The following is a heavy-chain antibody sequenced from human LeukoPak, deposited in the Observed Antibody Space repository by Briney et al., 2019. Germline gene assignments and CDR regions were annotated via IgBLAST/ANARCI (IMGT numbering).Heavy chain of an antibody. D-gene: IGHD3-10*01. Sequence: GGSLRLSCAASGFTFSSYAMSWVRQAPGKGLEWVSAISGSGGSTYYADSVKGRFTISRDNSKNTLYLQMNSLRAEDTAVCYCAKGTITMVWGVIITGKTPFDYWGREPWSPSPQ. V-gene: IGHV3-23*01. CDR1: GFTFSSYA. CDR3: AKGTITMVWGVIITGKTPFDY. CDR2: ISGSGGST. J-gene: IGHJ4*02.